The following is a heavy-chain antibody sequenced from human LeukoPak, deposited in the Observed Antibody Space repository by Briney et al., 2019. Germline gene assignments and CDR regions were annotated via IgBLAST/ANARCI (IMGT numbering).Heavy chain of an antibody. J-gene: IGHJ3*02. V-gene: IGHV4-39*01. D-gene: IGHD6-19*01. CDR2: IYYRGST. Sequence: SETLSLTCTVSGGSISSSSYYWGWIRQPPGKGLGGMGSIYYRGSTYYNPSLKSRVTISVDTSKNQFSLKLSSVTAADTAVYYCARRFLEGGWYGEPNDAFDIWGQGTMVTVSS. CDR3: ARRFLEGGWYGEPNDAFDI. CDR1: GGSISSSSYY.